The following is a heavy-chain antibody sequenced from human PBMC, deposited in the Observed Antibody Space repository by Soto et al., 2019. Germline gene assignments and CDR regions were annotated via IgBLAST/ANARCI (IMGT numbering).Heavy chain of an antibody. J-gene: IGHJ4*02. D-gene: IGHD3-16*01. Sequence: LSFAASGFKFSNYAMSWVRQAPGKGLEWVSLISATGGGTYYADSVKGRFTISRDNSHNTLYLQVHSLTAEDTAVYYCAKDRRAGGNSAFYFDFWGQGAQVTVSS. CDR3: AKDRRAGGNSAFYFDF. V-gene: IGHV3-23*01. CDR1: GFKFSNYA. CDR2: ISATGGGT.